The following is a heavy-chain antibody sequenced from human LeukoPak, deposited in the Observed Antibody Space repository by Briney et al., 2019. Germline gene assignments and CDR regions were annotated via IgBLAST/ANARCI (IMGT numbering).Heavy chain of an antibody. CDR2: IYYSGST. Sequence: SETLSLTCTVSGGSVSSDHWIWIRQPPGKGLEWIGYIYYSGSTNYNPSLKSRVTISVDTSKNQFSLKLSSVTAADTAVYYCAREGLLRYFDWLFDYWGQGTLVTVSS. D-gene: IGHD3-9*01. CDR1: GGSVSSDH. V-gene: IGHV4-59*02. CDR3: AREGLLRYFDWLFDY. J-gene: IGHJ4*02.